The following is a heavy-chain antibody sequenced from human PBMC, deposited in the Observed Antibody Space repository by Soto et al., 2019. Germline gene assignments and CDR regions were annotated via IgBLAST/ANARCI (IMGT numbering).Heavy chain of an antibody. J-gene: IGHJ4*03. V-gene: IGHV1-2*02. CDR3: ARDLAKGGGSAGFDY. CDR2: INPKSGGT. Sequence: GASVKVSCKASGYTFTVYDMHWVRQAPGQGLEWMGWINPKSGGTMYPQKFQGRVTMTWDTSISTAYMALTRLRSDDTAVYYCARDLAKGGGSAGFDYWGQGTTVTVSS. CDR1: GYTFTVYD. D-gene: IGHD1-26*01.